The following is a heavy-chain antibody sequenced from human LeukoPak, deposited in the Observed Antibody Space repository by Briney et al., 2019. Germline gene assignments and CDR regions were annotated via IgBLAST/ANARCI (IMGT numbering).Heavy chain of an antibody. D-gene: IGHD4-23*01. CDR3: ARGVGGNWVSDY. CDR1: GGSISSYY. CDR2: IYYSGST. J-gene: IGHJ4*01. V-gene: IGHV4-59*01. Sequence: SETLSLTCTVSGGSISSYYWSWIRQPPGKGLEWIGYIYYSGSTNYNPSLKSRVTISVDTTKNQFSLKLISVTAADTAVYYCARGVGGNWVSDYWGQGTLVTVSS.